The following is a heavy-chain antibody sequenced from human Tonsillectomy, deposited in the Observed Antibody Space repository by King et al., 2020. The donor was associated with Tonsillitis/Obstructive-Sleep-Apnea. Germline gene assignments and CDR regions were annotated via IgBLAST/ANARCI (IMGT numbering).Heavy chain of an antibody. CDR2: FDPEDGET. V-gene: IGHV1-24*01. Sequence: QLVQSGAEVKKPGASVKVSCKVSGYTLTELSMHWVRQAPGKGLEWMGGFDPEDGETIYAQKFQGRVTMTEDTSTDTAYMELSSLRSEDTAVYYCATDLRHSMVQRYDYYYYYYMDVWGKGTTVTVSS. CDR1: GYTLTELS. J-gene: IGHJ6*03. D-gene: IGHD3-10*01. CDR3: ATDLRHSMVQRYDYYYYYYMDV.